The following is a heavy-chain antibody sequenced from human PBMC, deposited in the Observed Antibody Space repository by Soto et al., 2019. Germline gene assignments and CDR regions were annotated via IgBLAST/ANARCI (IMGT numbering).Heavy chain of an antibody. Sequence: PGGSLRLSCAASGFTFSSYAMSWVRQAPGKGLEWVSAISGSGGSTYYADSVKGRFTISRDNSKNTLYLQMNSLRAEDTAVYYCAKDYDISTGYAGHFDYWGQGTLVTVSS. CDR2: ISGSGGST. V-gene: IGHV3-23*01. J-gene: IGHJ4*02. D-gene: IGHD3-9*01. CDR1: GFTFSSYA. CDR3: AKDYDISTGYAGHFDY.